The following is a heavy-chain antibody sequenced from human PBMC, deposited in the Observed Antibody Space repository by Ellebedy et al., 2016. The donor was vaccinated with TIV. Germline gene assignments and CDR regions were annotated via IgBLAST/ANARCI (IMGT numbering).Heavy chain of an antibody. J-gene: IGHJ6*02. V-gene: IGHV3-30*02. CDR2: IRYDGSNK. CDR1: GFTFSGYG. Sequence: GESLKISCAASGFTFSGYGMHWVRQAPGKGLEWVAFIRYDGSNKYYADSVKGRFTISRDNSKNTLYLQMNSLRAEDTAVYYCARGTEGIVGATFRYYYYYGMDVWGQGTTVTVSS. CDR3: ARGTEGIVGATFRYYYYYGMDV. D-gene: IGHD1-26*01.